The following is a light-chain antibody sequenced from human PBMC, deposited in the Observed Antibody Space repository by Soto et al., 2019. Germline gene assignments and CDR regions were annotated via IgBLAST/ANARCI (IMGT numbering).Light chain of an antibody. CDR1: SSNIGAGFD. Sequence: QAVVTQPPSVSGAPGQRVTISCTGNSSNIGAGFDVHWYQQLPGTAPKLLIYGNTNRPSGVPDRFSGSKSGTSASLAVTGLQAEDEADYYCHSYDSSLSGYVFGTGTKVTVL. J-gene: IGLJ1*01. CDR3: HSYDSSLSGYV. V-gene: IGLV1-40*01. CDR2: GNT.